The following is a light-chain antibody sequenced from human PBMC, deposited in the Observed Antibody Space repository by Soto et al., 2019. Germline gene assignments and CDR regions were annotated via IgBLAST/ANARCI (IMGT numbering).Light chain of an antibody. V-gene: IGKV1-5*03. J-gene: IGKJ1*01. CDR2: KAS. CDR1: QTISSW. Sequence: PSSLSSSVGDRVTITCRASQTISSWLAWYQQKPGKAPKLLIYKASTLKSGVPSRFSGSGSGTEFTLTISSLQPDDFATYYCQHYNSYSEAFGQGTKVDIK. CDR3: QHYNSYSEA.